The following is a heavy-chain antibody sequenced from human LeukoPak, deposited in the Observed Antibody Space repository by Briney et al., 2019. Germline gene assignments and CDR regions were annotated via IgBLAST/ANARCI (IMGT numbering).Heavy chain of an antibody. CDR1: GYTFTSYY. D-gene: IGHD3-16*01. J-gene: IGHJ6*02. CDR2: INPSGGGSA. Sequence: ASVKVSCRASGYTFTSYYNHWVRQAPGQGLEWMGIINPSGGGSATYAQKFQGRVTMTSDTSTSTVYMELSSLRSEDTVVYYCVRDRGEDLRDYYYGMDVWGQGTTVIVSS. V-gene: IGHV1-46*01. CDR3: VRDRGEDLRDYYYGMDV.